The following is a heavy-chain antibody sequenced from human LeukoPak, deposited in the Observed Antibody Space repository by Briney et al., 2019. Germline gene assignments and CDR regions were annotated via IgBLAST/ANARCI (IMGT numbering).Heavy chain of an antibody. CDR1: GGSISSYY. CDR2: IHYSGST. J-gene: IGHJ4*02. Sequence: SETLSLTCTVSGGSISSYYWSWIRQPPGKGLEWIGYIHYSGSTNYNPSLKSRVTISVDTSKNQFSLRLSSVTAADTAVYYCAGEGYCTNGVCPDYWGQGTLVTVSS. V-gene: IGHV4-59*01. D-gene: IGHD2-8*01. CDR3: AGEGYCTNGVCPDY.